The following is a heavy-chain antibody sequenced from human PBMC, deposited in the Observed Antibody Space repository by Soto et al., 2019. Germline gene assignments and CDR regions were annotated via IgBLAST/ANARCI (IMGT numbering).Heavy chain of an antibody. Sequence: EVQLLESGGGLVQPGGSLRLSCAASGFTFSNYAMNWVRQAPGKGLEWVSGIGSSGVTTYYADSVKGRFTISRDNSKNTVYLQMNSLRAEDTAVFYCAKDRWCSSTSCEFNHWGQGTLVTGSS. J-gene: IGHJ4*02. CDR2: IGSSGVTT. D-gene: IGHD2-2*01. CDR1: GFTFSNYA. CDR3: AKDRWCSSTSCEFNH. V-gene: IGHV3-23*01.